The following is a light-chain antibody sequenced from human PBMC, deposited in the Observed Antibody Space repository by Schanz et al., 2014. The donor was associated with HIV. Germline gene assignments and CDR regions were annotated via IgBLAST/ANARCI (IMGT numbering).Light chain of an antibody. J-gene: IGLJ2*01. CDR1: STDIGGYRY. CDR3: SSYAGSSNLV. Sequence: QSALTQPPSASGSPGQSVTISCTGTSTDIGGYRYVSWYQQHPGKAPKLMIYEVSKRPSGVPDRFSGSKSGNTASLTVSGLQAEDEADYHCSSYAGSSNLVFGGGTKLTVL. V-gene: IGLV2-8*01. CDR2: EVS.